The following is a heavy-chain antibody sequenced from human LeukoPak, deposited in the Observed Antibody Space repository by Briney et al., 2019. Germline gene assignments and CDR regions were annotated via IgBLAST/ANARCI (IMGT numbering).Heavy chain of an antibody. CDR2: INPNSGGT. CDR1: GYSFIAYN. D-gene: IGHD5-24*01. V-gene: IGHV1-2*02. Sequence: GASVKVSCKASGYSFIAYNIHWVRQAPGQGLEWMAWINPNSGGTNTAQKFQGRVTMTRDTSISTAYMELSRLISDDAAVYYCARGGARDGYNSPHFDYWGQGTLVTVSS. J-gene: IGHJ4*02. CDR3: ARGGARDGYNSPHFDY.